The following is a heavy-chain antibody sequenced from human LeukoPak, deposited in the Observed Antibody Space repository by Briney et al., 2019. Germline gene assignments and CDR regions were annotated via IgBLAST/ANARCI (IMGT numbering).Heavy chain of an antibody. CDR2: ISWNSGSI. V-gene: IGHV3-9*01. Sequence: GGSLRLSCAASGFTFDDYAMHWVRQAPGKGLEWVSGISWNSGSIGYADSVKGRFTISRDNAKNSLYLQMNSLRAEDTALYYCAKGRYGSGSYSVFDYWGQGTLVTVSS. CDR1: GFTFDDYA. J-gene: IGHJ4*02. CDR3: AKGRYGSGSYSVFDY. D-gene: IGHD3-10*01.